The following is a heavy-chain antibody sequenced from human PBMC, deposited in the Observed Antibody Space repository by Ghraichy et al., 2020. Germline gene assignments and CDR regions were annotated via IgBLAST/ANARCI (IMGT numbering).Heavy chain of an antibody. Sequence: GGSLRLSCAVGGFTCSSYWMSWVRQVPGKGLECVASIKEDGDEEEYVDSVKGRFIISRDNRRNTLSLQMNSLRAEDTAVYYCAIGRQTYSYWGRGTLVTVSS. CDR3: AIGRQTYSY. D-gene: IGHD2-15*01. CDR2: IKEDGDEE. J-gene: IGHJ4*02. CDR1: GFTCSSYW. V-gene: IGHV3-7*03.